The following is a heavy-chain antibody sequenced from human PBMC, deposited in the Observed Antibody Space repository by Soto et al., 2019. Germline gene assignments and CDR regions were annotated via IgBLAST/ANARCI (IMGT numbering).Heavy chain of an antibody. J-gene: IGHJ4*02. CDR3: ARGGDGALIVD. V-gene: IGHV1-3*01. Sequence: QVQLVQSGAEVKKPGASVKVSCKASGYTFTSYAMHWVRQAPGQRLEWMAWINAGNGNTKYSRKFQDRVTLTRDTSASIAYRELSSLRSEDTAVYYCARGGDGALIVDWGQGTLVTVSS. CDR1: GYTFTSYA. D-gene: IGHD1-26*01. CDR2: INAGNGNT.